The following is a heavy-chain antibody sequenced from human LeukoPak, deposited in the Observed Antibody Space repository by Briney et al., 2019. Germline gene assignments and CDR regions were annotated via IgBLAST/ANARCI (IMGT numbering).Heavy chain of an antibody. V-gene: IGHV3-48*01. CDR1: GFTFSSYS. Sequence: PGGSLRLSCAASGFTFSSYSMNWVRQAPGKGLEWVSYISSSSSTIYNADSVKGRFTISRDNAKNSLYLQMNSLRAEDTAVYYCARDTRSITIFGVDFDYWGQGTLVTVSS. CDR2: ISSSSSTI. J-gene: IGHJ4*02. D-gene: IGHD3-3*01. CDR3: ARDTRSITIFGVDFDY.